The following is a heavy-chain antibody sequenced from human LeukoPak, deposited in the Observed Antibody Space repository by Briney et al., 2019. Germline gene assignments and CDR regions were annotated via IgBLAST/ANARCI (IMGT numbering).Heavy chain of an antibody. V-gene: IGHV1-2*02. CDR2: INPNSGGT. J-gene: IGHJ4*02. D-gene: IGHD2-2*01. Sequence: ASVKVSCKASGYTFTGYYMHWVRQAPGQGLEWMGWINPNSGGTNYAQKFQGRVTMTRDTSISTAYMELSRLRSDDTAVYYCARMTIDIVVVPVAILYDYWGQGTLVTVSS. CDR3: ARMTIDIVVVPVAILYDY. CDR1: GYTFTGYY.